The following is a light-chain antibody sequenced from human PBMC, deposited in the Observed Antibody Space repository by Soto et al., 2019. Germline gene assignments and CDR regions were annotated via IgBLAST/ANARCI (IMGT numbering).Light chain of an antibody. Sequence: EIVLTQSPGTLSLSPGERATLSCRASQSVNSGSLAWYQQKPGQAPRLLIYGASSRATGIPDRFSGSGSGTDFALTISRLEPEDFAVYHCQQYGNSPYTFGQGTKLEIK. CDR1: QSVNSGS. V-gene: IGKV3-20*01. CDR3: QQYGNSPYT. CDR2: GAS. J-gene: IGKJ2*01.